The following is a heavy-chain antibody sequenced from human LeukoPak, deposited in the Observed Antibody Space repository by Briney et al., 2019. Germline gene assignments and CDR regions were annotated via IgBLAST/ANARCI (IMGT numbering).Heavy chain of an antibody. V-gene: IGHV4-4*02. CDR2: IYHSGST. J-gene: IGHJ4*02. Sequence: PSETLSLTCAVSGASISSGDWWTWVRQPPGKGLEWIGEIYHSGSTNYNPSLKSRVTISVDKSKNQFPLKVSSVTAADTAVYYCARGGTGYIDYWGQGTLVTVSS. CDR3: ARGGTGYIDY. CDR1: GASISSGDW. D-gene: IGHD6-25*01.